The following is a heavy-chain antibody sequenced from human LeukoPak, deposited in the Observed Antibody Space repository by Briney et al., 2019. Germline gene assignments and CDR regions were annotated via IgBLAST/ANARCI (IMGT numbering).Heavy chain of an antibody. V-gene: IGHV1-18*01. Sequence: ASVKVSCKASTYTFTSYGASWVRQAPGQGLEWMGWISAYNGNTNYTQKLQGRVTMTTDTSTSTAYMELRSLRSDDTAVYYCARIPPYCSGGSCGFNYWGQGTLVTVSS. CDR1: TYTFTSYG. CDR2: ISAYNGNT. CDR3: ARIPPYCSGGSCGFNY. D-gene: IGHD2-15*01. J-gene: IGHJ4*02.